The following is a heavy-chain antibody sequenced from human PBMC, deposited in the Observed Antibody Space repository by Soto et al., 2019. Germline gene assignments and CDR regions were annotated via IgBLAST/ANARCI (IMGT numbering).Heavy chain of an antibody. D-gene: IGHD2-2*01. CDR2: ISHSGDSM. CDR3: ARTLSSTWYFFDH. CDR1: GFSFSGYN. Sequence: GGSLRLSCAASGFSFSGYNMKWVRQAPGKGLEWVSSISHSGDSMVYADSVKGRFRISRDNAQNSLYLQMDGLGVEDTAVYYCARTLSSTWYFFDHWGQGTQVTVSS. J-gene: IGHJ4*02. V-gene: IGHV3-21*01.